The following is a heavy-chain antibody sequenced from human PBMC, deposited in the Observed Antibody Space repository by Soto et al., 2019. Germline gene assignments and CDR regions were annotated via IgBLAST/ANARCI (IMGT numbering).Heavy chain of an antibody. CDR3: TREWWGYFA. V-gene: IGHV3-15*01. CDR1: GITINTAW. D-gene: IGHD2-8*01. CDR2: IKTKNDGETT. Sequence: EGQLVESGGGLVKPGESLRLSCEVSGITINTAWMSWVRQAPGKGLEWVGRIKTKNDGETTEFAAAVDGRFSISRHDSRNTLYLQMNSLRIEDTAVYYCTREWWGYFAWGQGSLVTVSS. J-gene: IGHJ4*02.